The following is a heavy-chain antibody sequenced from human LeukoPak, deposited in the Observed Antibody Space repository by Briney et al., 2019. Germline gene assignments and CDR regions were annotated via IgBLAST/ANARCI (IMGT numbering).Heavy chain of an antibody. V-gene: IGHV4-59*01. D-gene: IGHD6-13*01. Sequence: SETLSLTCTVSGGSISSYYWSWIRQPPGKGLEWIGYIYYSGSTNYNPSLKSRVTISVDTSKNHFSLKLSSVTAADTAVYYCAGHSDSWTEGGDFDYWGQGTLVTVSS. CDR1: GGSISSYY. J-gene: IGHJ4*02. CDR3: AGHSDSWTEGGDFDY. CDR2: IYYSGST.